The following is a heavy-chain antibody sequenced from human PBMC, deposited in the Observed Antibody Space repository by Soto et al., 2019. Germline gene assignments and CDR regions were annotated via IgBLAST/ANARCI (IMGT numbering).Heavy chain of an antibody. J-gene: IGHJ5*02. D-gene: IGHD2-15*01. Sequence: GWIRQPPGKGLEWIGSIYYSGSTYYNPSLKSRVTISVDTSKNQFSLKLSSVTAADTAVYYCARSERYCSGGSCYYGGWFDPWGQGXLVTVSS. CDR2: IYYSGST. CDR3: ARSERYCSGGSCYYGGWFDP. V-gene: IGHV4-39*01.